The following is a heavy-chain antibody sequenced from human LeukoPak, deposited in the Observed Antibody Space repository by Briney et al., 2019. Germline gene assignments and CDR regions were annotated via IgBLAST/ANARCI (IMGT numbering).Heavy chain of an antibody. CDR1: GFTFTNGW. V-gene: IGHV3-15*01. J-gene: IGHJ4*02. CDR3: ATDLGLTMIRGVIVH. Sequence: GGSLRLSCAASGFTFTNGWITWVRQAPGKGLEWVGRIKSKGDGETTEYGAPVKGRFTMSRDDSKATLYLQMNFLQAEDTAVYYCATDLGLTMIRGVIVHWGQGALVIVSS. CDR2: IKSKGDGETT. D-gene: IGHD3-10*01.